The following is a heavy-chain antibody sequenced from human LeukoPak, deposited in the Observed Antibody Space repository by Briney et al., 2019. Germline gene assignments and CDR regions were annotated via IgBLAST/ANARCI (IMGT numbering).Heavy chain of an antibody. V-gene: IGHV1-69*13. CDR1: GGTFSSYA. J-gene: IGHJ3*02. D-gene: IGHD1-20*01. CDR2: IIPIFGTA. CDR3: ARDLSRYNWNDLPIGAFDI. Sequence: ASVKVSCKASGGTFSSYAISWVRQAPGQGLEWMGGIIPIFGTANYAQKFQGRVTITPDESTSTAYMELSSLRSEDTAVYYCARDLSRYNWNDLPIGAFDIWGQGAMVTVSS.